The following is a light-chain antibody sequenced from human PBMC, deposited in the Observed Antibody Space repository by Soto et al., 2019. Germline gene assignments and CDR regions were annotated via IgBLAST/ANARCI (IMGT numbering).Light chain of an antibody. Sequence: QSALTQPASVSGSPGQSITISCTGTSSDVGDYNYVSWYQQHPGKAPKLIIYGVSNRPSGISNRFSGSKSGNTASLTISGLQAEDEAEYYCSSYTSTNTLVFGGGTKVTLL. CDR2: GVS. CDR1: SSDVGDYNY. CDR3: SSYTSTNTLV. J-gene: IGLJ2*01. V-gene: IGLV2-14*03.